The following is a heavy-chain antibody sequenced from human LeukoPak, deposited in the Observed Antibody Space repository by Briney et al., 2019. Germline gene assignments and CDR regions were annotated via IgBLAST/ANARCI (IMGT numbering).Heavy chain of an antibody. CDR3: STEDKYCGGANCGKY. D-gene: IGHD2-21*01. Sequence: ASVKVSCKTSGYTFTNYYVHWVRRAPGQGLEWMGYIIPDSGGADYDQRFQGRVTMTRDKSISTVYMELSSLRSDDTAVYYCSTEDKYCGGANCGKYWGQGTLVTVSS. J-gene: IGHJ4*02. V-gene: IGHV1-2*02. CDR2: IIPDSGGA. CDR1: GYTFTNYY.